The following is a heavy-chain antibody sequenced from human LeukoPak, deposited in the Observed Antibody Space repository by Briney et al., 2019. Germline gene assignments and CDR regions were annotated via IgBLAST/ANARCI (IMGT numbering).Heavy chain of an antibody. CDR2: IYTSGNT. CDR3: AREQRMDV. V-gene: IGHV4-4*07. D-gene: IGHD5-24*01. CDR1: GGSITSYY. Sequence: KTSETLSLTCAVSGGSITSYYWTWIRQPAGKGLEWIGRIYTSGNTNYNPSLKSRVTMSLDTSKNQLSLKLSSVTAADTAVYYCAREQRMDVWGQGTTVAVSS. J-gene: IGHJ6*02.